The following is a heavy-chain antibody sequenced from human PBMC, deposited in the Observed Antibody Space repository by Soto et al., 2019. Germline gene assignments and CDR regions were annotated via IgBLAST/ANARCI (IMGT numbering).Heavy chain of an antibody. V-gene: IGHV3-23*01. CDR3: AKSDGGDFEWLFEGGYFQH. Sequence: GGSLRLSCAASGFTFSSYAMSWVRQAPGKGLEWVSAISGSGGSTYYADSVKGRFTISRDNSKNTLYLQMNSLRAEDTAVYYCAKSDGGDFEWLFEGGYFQHWGQGTLVTVSS. D-gene: IGHD3-9*01. CDR2: ISGSGGST. CDR1: GFTFSSYA. J-gene: IGHJ1*01.